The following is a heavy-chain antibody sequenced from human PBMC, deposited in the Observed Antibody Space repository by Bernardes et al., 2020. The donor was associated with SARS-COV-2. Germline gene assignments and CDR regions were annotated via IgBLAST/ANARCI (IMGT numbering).Heavy chain of an antibody. V-gene: IGHV3-73*01. J-gene: IGHJ6*02. CDR1: GFTFSGSA. Sequence: GGSLRLSCAASGFTFSGSAMHWVRQASGKGLEWVGRIRSKANSYATAYAASVKGRFTISRDDSKNTAYLQMNSLKTEDTAVYYCTRGGGYCSSTSCPLYYYYGMDVWGQGTTVTVSS. D-gene: IGHD2-2*01. CDR2: IRSKANSYAT. CDR3: TRGGGYCSSTSCPLYYYYGMDV.